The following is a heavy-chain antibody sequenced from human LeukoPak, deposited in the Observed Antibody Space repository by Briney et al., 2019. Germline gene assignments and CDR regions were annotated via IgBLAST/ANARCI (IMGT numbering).Heavy chain of an antibody. J-gene: IGHJ3*02. Sequence: GASVKVSCKASGYTFTGYYMHWVRQAPGQGLEWMGWINPNSGGTNYAQKFQGRVTMTRDTSISTAYMELSSLRSEDTAVYYCARAVGATRQAFDIWGQGTMVTVSS. CDR1: GYTFTGYY. D-gene: IGHD1-26*01. V-gene: IGHV1-2*02. CDR2: INPNSGGT. CDR3: ARAVGATRQAFDI.